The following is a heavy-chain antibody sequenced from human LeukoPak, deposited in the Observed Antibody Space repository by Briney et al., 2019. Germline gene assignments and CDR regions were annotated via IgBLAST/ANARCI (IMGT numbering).Heavy chain of an antibody. D-gene: IGHD5-18*01. J-gene: IGHJ4*02. CDR2: ISGSGGST. V-gene: IGHV3-23*01. CDR1: GFTFSSYA. Sequence: GGSLRLSCAASGFTFSSYAMSWVRQAPGKGLEWVSGISGSGGSTYYADSVKGRFTISRDNSKNTLYLQMNSLRAEDTAVYYCAASARGNSYGLDYWGQGTLVTVSS. CDR3: AASARGNSYGLDY.